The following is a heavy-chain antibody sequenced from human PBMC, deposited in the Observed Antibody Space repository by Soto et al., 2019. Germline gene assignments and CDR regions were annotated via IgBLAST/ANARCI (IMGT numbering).Heavy chain of an antibody. Sequence: PSETLSLTCTVSGGAISSGGYYWSWIRQHPGKGLEWIGYIYYSGRTYYDPSLKSRVTISVDTSKNQFSLKLSSVTAADSAGYYCARDLGLYGMDVWGQGTTVTVSS. CDR2: IYYSGRT. CDR3: ARDLGLYGMDV. J-gene: IGHJ6*02. V-gene: IGHV4-31*03. D-gene: IGHD7-27*01. CDR1: GGAISSGGYY.